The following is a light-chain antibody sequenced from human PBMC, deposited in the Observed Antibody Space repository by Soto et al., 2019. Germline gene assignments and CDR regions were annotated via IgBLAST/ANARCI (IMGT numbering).Light chain of an antibody. J-gene: IGLJ2*01. CDR3: SSYTSSSTPYVV. CDR2: DVS. Sequence: QSVLTQPASVSGSPGQSITISCTGTSSDVGGYNYVSWYQQHPCKAPKLMIYDVSNRPSGVSNRFSGSKSGNTASLTISGLQAEDEADYYCSSYTSSSTPYVVFGGGTKVTVL. V-gene: IGLV2-14*01. CDR1: SSDVGGYNY.